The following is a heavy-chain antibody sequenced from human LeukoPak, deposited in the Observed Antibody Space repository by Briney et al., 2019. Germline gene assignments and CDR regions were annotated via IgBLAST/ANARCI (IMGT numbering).Heavy chain of an antibody. V-gene: IGHV4-31*03. Sequence: SQTLSLTCTVSGGSISSGGYYWSWIRQHPGKGLEWIGYIYYSGSTYYNPSLKSRVTISVDTSKNQFSLKLSSVTAADTAVYYCARGVAATPESFDYWGQGTLVTVSS. CDR1: GGSISSGGYY. J-gene: IGHJ4*02. CDR2: IYYSGST. D-gene: IGHD2-15*01. CDR3: ARGVAATPESFDY.